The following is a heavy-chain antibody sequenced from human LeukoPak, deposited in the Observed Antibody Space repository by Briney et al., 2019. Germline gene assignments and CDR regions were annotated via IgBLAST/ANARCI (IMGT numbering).Heavy chain of an antibody. CDR1: GFTFSSSS. J-gene: IGHJ4*02. Sequence: GGSLRLSCAASGFTFSSSSMNWVRQAPGKGLEWVSSISSSSSYIYYADSVKGRFTISRDNAKNSLYLQMNSLRAEDTAVYYCARDLEIGYCSGGSCYSQGYWGQGTLVTVSS. CDR2: ISSSSSYI. V-gene: IGHV3-21*01. CDR3: ARDLEIGYCSGGSCYSQGY. D-gene: IGHD2-15*01.